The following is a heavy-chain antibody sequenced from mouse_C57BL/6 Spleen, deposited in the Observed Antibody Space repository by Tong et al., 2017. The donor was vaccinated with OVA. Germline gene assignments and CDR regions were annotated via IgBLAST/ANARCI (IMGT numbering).Heavy chain of an antibody. D-gene: IGHD2-14*01. Sequence: EVQLQESGPALEKPGASVKVSGKASGYAFTSYNMYWVKQSHGKSLEWIGDINPNNGDTFYNQKFKGKATLTADKSSSTAYMQLSSLTSENSAVYFCATVRPRFAYRDQGTLVTVSA. CDR3: ATVRPRFAY. CDR1: GYAFTSYN. CDR2: INPNNGDT. J-gene: IGHJ3*01. V-gene: IGHV1-18*01.